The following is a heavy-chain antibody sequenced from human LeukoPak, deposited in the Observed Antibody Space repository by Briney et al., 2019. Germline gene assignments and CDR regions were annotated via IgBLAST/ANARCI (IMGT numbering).Heavy chain of an antibody. CDR2: MNPNSGNT. V-gene: IGHV1-8*01. CDR1: GYTFTSYD. Sequence: ASVKVSCKASGYTFTSYDINWVRQATGQGLEWMGWMNPNSGNTGYAQKFQGRVTMTRNTSISTAYMELSSLRSEDTAVYYCASYHYYGSGSYSLPIYCYYGMDVWGQGTTVTVSS. J-gene: IGHJ6*02. D-gene: IGHD3-10*01. CDR3: ASYHYYGSGSYSLPIYCYYGMDV.